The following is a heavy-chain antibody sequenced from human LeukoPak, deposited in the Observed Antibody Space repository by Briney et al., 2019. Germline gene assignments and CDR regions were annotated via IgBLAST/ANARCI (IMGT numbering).Heavy chain of an antibody. D-gene: IGHD3-10*01. V-gene: IGHV3-20*04. CDR1: GFTFDDYG. CDR3: AEEQVRRLATIYYYYMDV. CDR2: INWNGGST. Sequence: GGSLRLSCAASGFTFDDYGMSWVRQAPGKGLEWVSGINWNGGSTGYADSVKGRFTISRDNAKNSLYLQMNSLRAEDTAVYYCAEEQVRRLATIYYYYMDVWGKGTTVTVSS. J-gene: IGHJ6*03.